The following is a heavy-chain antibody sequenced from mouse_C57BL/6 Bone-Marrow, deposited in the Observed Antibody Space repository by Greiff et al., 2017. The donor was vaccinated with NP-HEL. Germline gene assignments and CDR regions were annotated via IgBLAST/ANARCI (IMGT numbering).Heavy chain of an antibody. J-gene: IGHJ4*01. Sequence: EVQRVESGGGLVQPGGSLKLSCAASGFTFSDYGMAWVRQAPRKGPEWVAFISNLAYSIYYADTVTGRFTISRENAKNTLYLEMSSLRSEDTAMYYCARHGYYGSRYAMDYWGQGTSVTVSS. CDR1: GFTFSDYG. CDR2: ISNLAYSI. D-gene: IGHD1-1*01. CDR3: ARHGYYGSRYAMDY. V-gene: IGHV5-15*01.